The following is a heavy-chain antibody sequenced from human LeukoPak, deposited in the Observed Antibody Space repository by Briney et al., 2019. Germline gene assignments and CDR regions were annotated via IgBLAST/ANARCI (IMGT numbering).Heavy chain of an antibody. CDR2: ISAGGGRT. D-gene: IGHD6-13*01. J-gene: IGHJ5*02. V-gene: IGHV3-23*01. Sequence: PGGSLRLSCAASGFTFSSYGMSWVRQAPGKGLEWVSAISAGGGRTYYADSVKGRFTISRDNSKNTLYLQMNSLRAEDTAVYYCASVGSWRGYFDPWGQGTLVTVSS. CDR3: ASVGSWRGYFDP. CDR1: GFTFSSYG.